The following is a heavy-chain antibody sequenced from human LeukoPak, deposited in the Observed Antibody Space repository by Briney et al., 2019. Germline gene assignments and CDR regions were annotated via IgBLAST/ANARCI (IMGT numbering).Heavy chain of an antibody. CDR2: IKQDGSEK. Sequence: PGGSLRLSCAASGFTFSSYGMHWVRQAPGKGLEWVANIKQDGSEKYYVDSVKGRFTISRDNAKNSLYLQMNSLRAEDTAVYYCARANFDWLLPSYYYYYYMDVWGKGTTVTISS. V-gene: IGHV3-7*01. CDR1: GFTFSSYG. CDR3: ARANFDWLLPSYYYYYYMDV. D-gene: IGHD3-9*01. J-gene: IGHJ6*03.